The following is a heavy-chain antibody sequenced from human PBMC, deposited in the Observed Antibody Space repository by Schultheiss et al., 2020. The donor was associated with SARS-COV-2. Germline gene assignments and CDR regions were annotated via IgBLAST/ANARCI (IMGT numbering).Heavy chain of an antibody. CDR3: ARFGVQGFDP. Sequence: SETLSLTCAVYGGSFSGYYWSWIRQPPGKGLEWIGEINHSGSTNYNPSLKSRVTISVDTAKKQLSLILSSVTAADTAVYYCARFGVQGFDPWGQGTLVTVSS. J-gene: IGHJ5*02. CDR2: INHSGST. V-gene: IGHV4-34*01. CDR1: GGSFSGYY. D-gene: IGHD3-16*01.